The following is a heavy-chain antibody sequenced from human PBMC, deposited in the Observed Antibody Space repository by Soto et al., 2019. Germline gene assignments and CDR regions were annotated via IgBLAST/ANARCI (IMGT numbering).Heavy chain of an antibody. V-gene: IGHV1-69*13. Sequence: SVKVSCKASGGTLSSYAISWVRQATGQGLEWMGGIIPIFGTANYAQKFQCRVTITADESTSTAYMELSSLRSEDTAVYYCARDKNSPVIVVVPAAIYYGMDVWGQGTTVTVSS. J-gene: IGHJ6*02. CDR3: ARDKNSPVIVVVPAAIYYGMDV. CDR1: GGTLSSYA. CDR2: IIPIFGTA. D-gene: IGHD2-2*01.